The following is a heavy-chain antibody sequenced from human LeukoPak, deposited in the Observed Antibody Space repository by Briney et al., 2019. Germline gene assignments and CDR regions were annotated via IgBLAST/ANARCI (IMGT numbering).Heavy chain of an antibody. V-gene: IGHV3-48*03. CDR3: ARVNKGYCSSTSCSPDSDYGY. J-gene: IGHJ4*02. D-gene: IGHD2-2*01. CDR2: ISSSGSTI. Sequence: GGSLRLSCAASGFIFTNYEMNWVRQAPGKGLEWVSYISSSGSTIYYADSVKGRFTISRDNAKNSLYLQMNSLRAEDTAIYYCARVNKGYCSSTSCSPDSDYGYRGQGTLVTVSS. CDR1: GFIFTNYE.